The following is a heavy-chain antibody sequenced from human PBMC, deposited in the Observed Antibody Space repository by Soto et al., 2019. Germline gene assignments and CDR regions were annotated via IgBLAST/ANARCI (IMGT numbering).Heavy chain of an antibody. V-gene: IGHV1-3*01. Sequence: GASVTVSCKASGYTFTVYTIHWVRQAPGQRLEWMGWINPDNGNTKYPQKFQGRVTITRDTSASTAYMELSSLKSEDTAVYYCAREVNHGWYDTVGQGTVVTVSS. CDR1: GYTFTVYT. CDR2: INPDNGNT. CDR3: AREVNHGWYDT. J-gene: IGHJ5*02.